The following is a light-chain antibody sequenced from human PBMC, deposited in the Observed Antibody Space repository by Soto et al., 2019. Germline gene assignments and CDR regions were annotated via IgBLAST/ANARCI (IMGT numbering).Light chain of an antibody. CDR1: QSLVHNDGNTY. CDR2: KVF. V-gene: IGKV2-24*01. Sequence: DIVMTQTPLSSPVTLGQAASISCRSSQSLVHNDGNTYLSWFQQRPGQPPRLLIYKVFDRFYGVPDRFRGSGAGTDFTLTISRVEAEDAGVYYCMQATQSTWTFGQGTKVEIK. J-gene: IGKJ1*01. CDR3: MQATQSTWT.